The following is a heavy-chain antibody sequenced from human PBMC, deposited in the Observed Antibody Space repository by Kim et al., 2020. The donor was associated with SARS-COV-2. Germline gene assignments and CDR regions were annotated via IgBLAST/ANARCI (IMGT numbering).Heavy chain of an antibody. V-gene: IGHV3-15*01. CDR1: GFTFSNAW. CDR3: NTDLHDYGDLDY. CDR2: IKSKTDGGTT. J-gene: IGHJ4*02. D-gene: IGHD4-17*01. Sequence: GGSLRLSCAASGFTFSNAWMSWVRQAPGKGLEWVGRIKSKTDGGTTDYAAPVRCRFTISRDDTKNTLYLQMNSLKTADTAVYYCNTDLHDYGDLDYWGQGTLVSVSS.